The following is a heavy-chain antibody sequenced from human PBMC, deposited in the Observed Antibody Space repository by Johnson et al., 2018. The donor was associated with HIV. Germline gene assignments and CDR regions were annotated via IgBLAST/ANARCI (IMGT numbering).Heavy chain of an antibody. Sequence: QVQLVESGGGVVQPGRSLRLSCAASGFTFSIYAMHWVRQAPGKGLEWVAVISYDGSNKYYADSVKGRFTISRDNSKNTLYLQMNSLRAEDTAVYYCAKDRLVGATGDAFDIWGQGTMVTVSS. V-gene: IGHV3-30*04. J-gene: IGHJ3*02. CDR1: GFTFSIYA. CDR2: ISYDGSNK. D-gene: IGHD1-26*01. CDR3: AKDRLVGATGDAFDI.